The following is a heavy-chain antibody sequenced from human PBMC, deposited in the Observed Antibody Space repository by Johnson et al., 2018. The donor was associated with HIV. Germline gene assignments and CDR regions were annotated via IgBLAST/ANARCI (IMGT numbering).Heavy chain of an antibody. V-gene: IGHV3-20*04. D-gene: IGHD3-22*01. CDR3: ARDRAEAYYYDSSGRKSGFDI. Sequence: VQLVESGGGVVRPGGSLRLSCAASGFTFDDYGMSWVRQVPGKGLEWVSGINWDGGTTGYADSVKGRFTISRDNAKNSLYLQMNSLRAEDTALYYCARDRAEAYYYDSSGRKSGFDIWGQGTMVTVSS. CDR1: GFTFDDYG. CDR2: INWDGGTT. J-gene: IGHJ3*02.